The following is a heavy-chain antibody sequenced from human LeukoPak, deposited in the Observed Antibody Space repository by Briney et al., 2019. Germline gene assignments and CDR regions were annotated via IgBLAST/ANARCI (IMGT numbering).Heavy chain of an antibody. Sequence: ASVKVSCKASGYTFTSCGISWVRQAPGQGLEWMGWINPKSGDTNYAQKFQGRVTMTRDTSISTAYMDMSSLRSDDTAVYYCARNLWFGESSDAFDMWGQGTMVTVSS. V-gene: IGHV1-2*02. CDR2: INPKSGDT. CDR1: GYTFTSCG. CDR3: ARNLWFGESSDAFDM. D-gene: IGHD3-10*01. J-gene: IGHJ3*02.